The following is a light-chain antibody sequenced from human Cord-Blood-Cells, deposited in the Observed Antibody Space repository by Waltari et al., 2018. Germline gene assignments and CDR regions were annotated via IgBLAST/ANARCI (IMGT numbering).Light chain of an antibody. CDR2: KDS. Sequence: SYELTQPPSVSVSPGQTARITCPGDALPKQYAYWYQQKSGQAPVLVIYKDSERPSGIPERFSGSSSGTTVTLTISGVQAEDEADYYCQSADSSGTYKWVFGGGTKLTVL. J-gene: IGLJ3*02. CDR3: QSADSSGTYKWV. V-gene: IGLV3-25*03. CDR1: ALPKQY.